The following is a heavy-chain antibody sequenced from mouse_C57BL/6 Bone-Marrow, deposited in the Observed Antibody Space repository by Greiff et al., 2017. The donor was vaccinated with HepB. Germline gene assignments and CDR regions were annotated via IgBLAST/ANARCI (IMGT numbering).Heavy chain of an antibody. CDR3: ARSTSFIVYYGSSFDY. Sequence: QVQLQQPGAELVKPGASVKLSCKASGYTFTSYWMHWVKQRPGQGLEWIGMIHPNSGSTNYNEKFKSKATLTVDKSSSTAYMQLSSLTSEDSAVYYCARSTSFIVYYGSSFDYWGQGTTLTVSS. D-gene: IGHD1-1*01. J-gene: IGHJ2*01. CDR1: GYTFTSYW. V-gene: IGHV1-64*01. CDR2: IHPNSGST.